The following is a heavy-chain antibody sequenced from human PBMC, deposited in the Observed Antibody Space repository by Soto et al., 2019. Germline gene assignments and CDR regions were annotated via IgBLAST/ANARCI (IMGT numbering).Heavy chain of an antibody. Sequence: GGSLRLSCAASGFTFSSYAMHWVRQAPGKGLEWVAVISYDGSYKYYADSVKGRFTISRDNSKNSLYLQMNSLRAEDTAVYYSAGVPLAKSRVSHFDDWGQGTLVTVSS. V-gene: IGHV3-30-3*01. J-gene: IGHJ4*02. CDR2: ISYDGSYK. CDR1: GFTFSSYA. CDR3: AGVPLAKSRVSHFDD.